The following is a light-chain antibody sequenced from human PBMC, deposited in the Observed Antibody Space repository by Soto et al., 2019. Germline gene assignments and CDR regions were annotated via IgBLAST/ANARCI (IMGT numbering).Light chain of an antibody. CDR3: SSYTSSSTLYV. CDR1: SSDVGGYNY. CDR2: EVS. V-gene: IGLV2-14*01. Sequence: QSVLTQPASVSGSPGQSITISCTGTSSDVGGYNYVSWYQQHPGKAPKLMIYEVSNRPSGVSNRLSGSQSGNTASLTISGLQAEDAADYYCSSYTSSSTLYVVGTGTKVTVL. J-gene: IGLJ1*01.